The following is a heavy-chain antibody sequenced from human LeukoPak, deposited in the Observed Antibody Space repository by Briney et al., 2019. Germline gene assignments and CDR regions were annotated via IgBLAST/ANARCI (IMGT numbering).Heavy chain of an antibody. Sequence: SEPLSLTCGVSGGSISNTNWWSWVRQPPGQGLEWIGEISLSGLTNYNPSLKRRVTVSLDKSKNRLSLSLTPVTASDTAVYYCSRENGAFSPFGYWGQGTLVTVPS. V-gene: IGHV4-4*02. CDR3: SRENGAFSPFGY. D-gene: IGHD2-8*01. J-gene: IGHJ4*02. CDR1: GGSISNTNW. CDR2: ISLSGLT.